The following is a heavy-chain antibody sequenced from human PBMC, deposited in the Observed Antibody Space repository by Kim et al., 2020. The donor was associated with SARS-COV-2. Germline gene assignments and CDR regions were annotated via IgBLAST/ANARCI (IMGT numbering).Heavy chain of an antibody. J-gene: IGHJ4*02. CDR3: MRGGWGCIWDH. CDR2: T. Sequence: THYADSVKGRFTISRDDAKNTLYLQMRALRADETATYYYMRGGWGCIWDHWGQGTLVTVSS. V-gene: IGHV3-11*05. D-gene: IGHD2-21*01.